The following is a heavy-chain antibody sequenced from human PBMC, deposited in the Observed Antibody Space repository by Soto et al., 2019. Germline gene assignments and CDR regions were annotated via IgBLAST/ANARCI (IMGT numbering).Heavy chain of an antibody. CDR2: IYYSGST. Sequence: PSETLSLTCTVSGGSISSYYWSWIRQPPGKGLEWIGYIYYSGSTNYNPSLKSRVSISVDTSKNQFSLKLSSVTAADTAVYYCASTGYFGYLPGDYWGQGILVTVSS. D-gene: IGHD3-9*01. CDR3: ASTGYFGYLPGDY. V-gene: IGHV4-59*08. J-gene: IGHJ4*02. CDR1: GGSISSYY.